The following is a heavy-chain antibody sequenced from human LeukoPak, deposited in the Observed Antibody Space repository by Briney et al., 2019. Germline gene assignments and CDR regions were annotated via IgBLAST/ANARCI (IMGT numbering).Heavy chain of an antibody. Sequence: GGSLRLSCAASGFTFTDVYMSWVRQSPGKGLEWLAYISPNSADISYADSVKGRFTISRDNAKNSLYLQMNSLRAEDTAVYYCAGDNIENGDLDYLDSWGQGTLVTVSS. J-gene: IGHJ4*02. CDR1: GFTFTDVY. CDR3: AGDNIENGDLDYLDS. D-gene: IGHD4-17*01. V-gene: IGHV3-11*04. CDR2: ISPNSADI.